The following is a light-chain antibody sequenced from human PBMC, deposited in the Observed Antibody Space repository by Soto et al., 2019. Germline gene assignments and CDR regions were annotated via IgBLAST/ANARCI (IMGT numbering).Light chain of an antibody. CDR3: SSHAGINNVV. V-gene: IGLV1-40*01. CDR1: SSNIGAGYD. J-gene: IGLJ3*02. CDR2: GNS. Sequence: QLVLTQPPSVSGAPGQRVTISCTGSSSNIGAGYDVHWYQQLPGTAPKLLIYGNSNRPSGVPDRFSGSKSGTSASLTVSGLLAEDEADYYCSSHAGINNVVFGGGTKVTVL.